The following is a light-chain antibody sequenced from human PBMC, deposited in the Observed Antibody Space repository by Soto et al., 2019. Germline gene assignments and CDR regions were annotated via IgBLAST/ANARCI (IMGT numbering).Light chain of an antibody. CDR2: RAS. V-gene: IGKV3-15*01. CDR1: QSVSSK. J-gene: IGKJ1*01. Sequence: EIVMTQFPATLSVSPGERVTLSCRASQSVSSKLAWYQQKPGQAPRVLIYRASTRATGIPARFSGSGSGTEFTLTISSLQSEDFAVYYCQHYNHWPPTWTFGQGTKVEIK. CDR3: QHYNHWPPTWT.